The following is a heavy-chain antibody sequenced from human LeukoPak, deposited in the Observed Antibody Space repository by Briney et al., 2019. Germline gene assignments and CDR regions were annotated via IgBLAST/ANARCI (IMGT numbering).Heavy chain of an antibody. CDR1: GFSFYNAW. CDR2: IKPDGSEK. Sequence: GGSLRLSCATSGFSFYNAWMNWVRQAPGKGLEWVAIIKPDGSEKYYVDSVKGRFTISRDNAENSLFLQMNGLRPEGTAVFYCARGQYTDGLSYWGQGTLVTVSS. J-gene: IGHJ4*02. V-gene: IGHV3-7*03. CDR3: ARGQYTDGLSY. D-gene: IGHD5-24*01.